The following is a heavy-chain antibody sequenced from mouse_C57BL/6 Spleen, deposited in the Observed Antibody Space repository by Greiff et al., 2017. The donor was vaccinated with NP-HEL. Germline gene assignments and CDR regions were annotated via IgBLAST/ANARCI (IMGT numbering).Heavy chain of an antibody. D-gene: IGHD1-1*01. CDR2: INPNYGTT. CDR3: ARRDYYYGSRSYWYFDV. J-gene: IGHJ1*03. CDR1: GYSFTDYN. Sequence: EVKLMESGPELVKPGASVKISCKASGYSFTDYNMNWVKQSNGKSLEWIGVINPNYGTTSYNQKFKGKATLTVDQSSSTAYMQLNSLTSEDSAVYYCARRDYYYGSRSYWYFDVWGTGTTVTVSS. V-gene: IGHV1-39*01.